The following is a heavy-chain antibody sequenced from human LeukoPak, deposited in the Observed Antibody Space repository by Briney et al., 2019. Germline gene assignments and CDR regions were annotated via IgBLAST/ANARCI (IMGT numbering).Heavy chain of an antibody. CDR2: IYGGST. CDR3: ARDFEGVHRTTNSYTYYYYMDV. V-gene: IGHV3-53*01. Sequence: GGSLRLSCVASGFTVSDNYMTWVRQAPGKGLEWVSIIYGGSTYYADSVKGRFTISRDNSKNTVYLQMSSLRAEDTAVYYCARDFEGVHRTTNSYTYYYYMDVWGKGTTVIVSS. J-gene: IGHJ6*03. CDR1: GFTVSDNY. D-gene: IGHD2/OR15-2a*01.